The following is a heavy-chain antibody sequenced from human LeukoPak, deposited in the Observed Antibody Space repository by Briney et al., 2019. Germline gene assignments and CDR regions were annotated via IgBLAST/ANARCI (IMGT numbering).Heavy chain of an antibody. CDR2: ISSSGSTI. CDR3: ARVSIVLMVYRHSRFDY. V-gene: IGHV3-11*01. CDR1: GFTFSDYY. Sequence: GGSLRLSCAASGFTFSDYYMSWIRQAPGKGLEWVSYISSSGSTIYYADSVKGRFTISRDNAKNSLYLQMNSLRAEDTAVYYCARVSIVLMVYRHSRFDYWGQGTLVTVSS. J-gene: IGHJ4*02. D-gene: IGHD2-8*01.